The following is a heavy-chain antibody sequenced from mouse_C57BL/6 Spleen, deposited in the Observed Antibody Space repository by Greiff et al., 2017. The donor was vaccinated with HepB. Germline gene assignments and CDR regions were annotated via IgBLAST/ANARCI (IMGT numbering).Heavy chain of an antibody. J-gene: IGHJ2*01. D-gene: IGHD1-1*01. Sequence: EVNVVESGGGLVKPGGSLKLSCAASGFTFSDYGMHWVRQAPEKGLEWVAYISSGSSTIYYADTVKGRFTISRDNAKNTLFLQMTSLRSEDTAMYYCARDPYYYGSSFFDYWGQGTTLTVSS. V-gene: IGHV5-17*01. CDR2: ISSGSSTI. CDR3: ARDPYYYGSSFFDY. CDR1: GFTFSDYG.